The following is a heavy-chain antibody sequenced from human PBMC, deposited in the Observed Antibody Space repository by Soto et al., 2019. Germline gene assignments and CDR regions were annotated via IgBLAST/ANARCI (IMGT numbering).Heavy chain of an antibody. D-gene: IGHD1-26*01. CDR1: SGPSSSHN. J-gene: IGHJ6*02. V-gene: IGHV4-59*08. CDR3: VRQGIDYLHGLVDV. Sequence: QVHVQQSGPGLVKPSETLSLSCTVSSGPSSSHNWGWIRQPPGRGLEWIGYVYYTGGTSYNPPLKSRVTISADKSTNHISLTLSSVTAADTAVYYCVRQGIDYLHGLVDVWGQGTTVSVSS. CDR2: VYYTGGT.